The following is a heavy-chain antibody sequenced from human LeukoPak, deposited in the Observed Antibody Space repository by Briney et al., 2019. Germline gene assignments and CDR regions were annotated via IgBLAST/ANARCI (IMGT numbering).Heavy chain of an antibody. V-gene: IGHV1-18*01. J-gene: IGHJ6*03. D-gene: IGHD6-19*01. CDR2: ISAYNGNT. CDR1: GYTFTSYG. CDR3: ARDQGFSSGWANNYYYYYYMDV. Sequence: GASVKVSCKASGYTFTSYGISWVRQAPGQGLEWMGWISAYNGNTNYAQKLQGRVTMTTDTSTSTAYMELRSLRSDDTAVYYCARDQGFSSGWANNYYYYYYMDVWGKGTTVTVSS.